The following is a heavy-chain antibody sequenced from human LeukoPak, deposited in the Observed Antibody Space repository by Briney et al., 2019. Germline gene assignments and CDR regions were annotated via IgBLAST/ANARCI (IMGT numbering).Heavy chain of an antibody. J-gene: IGHJ4*02. CDR3: ARGSHYYDSSGTLDY. CDR1: GGSFSGYY. CDR2: INHSGST. D-gene: IGHD3-22*01. Sequence: KSSETLSLTCAVYGGSFSGYYWSWIRQPPGKGLEWIGEINHSGSTNYNPSLKSRVTISVDTSKNQFSLKLSSVTAADTAVYYCARGSHYYDSSGTLDYWAREPWSPSPQ. V-gene: IGHV4-34*01.